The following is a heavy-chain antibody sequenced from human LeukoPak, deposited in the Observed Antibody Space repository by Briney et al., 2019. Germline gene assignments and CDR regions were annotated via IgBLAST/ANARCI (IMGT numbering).Heavy chain of an antibody. CDR1: GFTFSSYG. J-gene: IGHJ4*02. CDR3: AKDKGPTYYFDY. CDR2: IRYDGSDN. Sequence: GGSLRLSCAASGFTFSSYGLHWVRQAPGKGLEWVAFIRYDGSDNYYADSVKGRFTISRDNSMNTLYLQMNSLRAEDTAVYYCAKDKGPTYYFDYWGQGTLVTVSS. V-gene: IGHV3-30*02.